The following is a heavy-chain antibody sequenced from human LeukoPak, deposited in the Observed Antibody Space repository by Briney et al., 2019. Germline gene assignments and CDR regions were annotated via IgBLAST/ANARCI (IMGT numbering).Heavy chain of an antibody. Sequence: SETLSLTCTVSGASISSYYWSWIRQPAGKALEWIGRIYVTGSTTYNPSLESRVTMSLDTSKNHFSLKLRSVTAADTAVYYCARDNYGGNSDAFDIWGQGTMVTVSS. CDR3: ARDNYGGNSDAFDI. V-gene: IGHV4-4*07. CDR1: GASISSYY. D-gene: IGHD4-23*01. J-gene: IGHJ3*02. CDR2: IYVTGST.